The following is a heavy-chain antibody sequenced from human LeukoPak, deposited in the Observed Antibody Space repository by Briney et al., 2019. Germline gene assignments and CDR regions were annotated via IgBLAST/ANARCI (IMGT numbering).Heavy chain of an antibody. CDR3: ARDQRNYDSSGNYYYYGMDV. CDR1: GFTFSSYE. J-gene: IGHJ6*02. V-gene: IGHV3-48*03. D-gene: IGHD3-22*01. Sequence: PGGSLRLSCAASGFTFSSYEMNWVRQAPGKGLEGVSYISSSGSTIYYADSVKGRFTISRDNAKNSLYLQMNSLRAEDTAVYYCARDQRNYDSSGNYYYYGMDVWGQGTTVTVSS. CDR2: ISSSGSTI.